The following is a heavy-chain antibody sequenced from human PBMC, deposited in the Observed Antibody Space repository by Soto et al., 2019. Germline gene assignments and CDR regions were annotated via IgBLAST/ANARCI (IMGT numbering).Heavy chain of an antibody. V-gene: IGHV2-5*01. J-gene: IGHJ5*02. CDR3: AHSYCSGGSCYSVGWFDP. CDR2: IYWNDDK. D-gene: IGHD2-15*01. Sequence: SGPTLVNPTQTLTLTCTFSGFSLSTSGVGVGCIRQPPGNSLEWLALIYWNDDKRYSPSLKSRLTITKDTSKNQVVLTMTNMDPVDTATYYCAHSYCSGGSCYSVGWFDPWGQGTLVTVSS. CDR1: GFSLSTSGVG.